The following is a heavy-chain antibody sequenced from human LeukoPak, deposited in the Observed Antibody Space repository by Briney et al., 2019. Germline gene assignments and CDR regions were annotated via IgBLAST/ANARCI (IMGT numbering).Heavy chain of an antibody. D-gene: IGHD2-2*01. CDR1: GGTFSSYA. CDR3: ASDSVVVPAAMVFTFDY. V-gene: IGHV1-69*06. Sequence: SVKVSCKASGGTFSSYAISWVRQAPGQGLEWIGGIIPIFGTANYAQKFQGRVTITADKSTSTAYMELSSLRSEDTAVYYCASDSVVVPAAMVFTFDYWGQGTLVTVSS. J-gene: IGHJ4*02. CDR2: IIPIFGTA.